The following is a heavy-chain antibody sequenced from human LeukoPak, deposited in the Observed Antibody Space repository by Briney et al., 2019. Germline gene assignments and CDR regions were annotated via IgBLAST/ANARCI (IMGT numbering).Heavy chain of an antibody. D-gene: IGHD3-22*01. CDR2: ISYDGSNK. CDR3: AKGSGYYDSSGYYSDY. Sequence: GGSLRLSCAASGFTFSSYGMHWVRQAPGKGLEWVAVISYDGSNKYYADSVKGRFTISRDNSKNTLYLQMNSLRAEDTAVYYCAKGSGYYDSSGYYSDYWGQGTLVTVSS. J-gene: IGHJ4*02. V-gene: IGHV3-30*18. CDR1: GFTFSSYG.